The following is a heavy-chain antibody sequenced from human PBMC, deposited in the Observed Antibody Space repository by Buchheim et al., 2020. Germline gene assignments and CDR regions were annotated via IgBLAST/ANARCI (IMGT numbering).Heavy chain of an antibody. CDR2: INHSGST. J-gene: IGHJ4*02. V-gene: IGHV4-34*01. CDR3: ARLAPPTVAGSTY. CDR1: GGSSSGYY. Sequence: QVQLQQWGAGLLKPSETLSLTCAVYGGSSSGYYWSWIRQPPGKGLEWIGEINHSGSTNYNPSLKSRVTISVDTSKNQFSLKLSSVTAADTAVYYCARLAPPTVAGSTYWGQGTL. D-gene: IGHD6-19*01.